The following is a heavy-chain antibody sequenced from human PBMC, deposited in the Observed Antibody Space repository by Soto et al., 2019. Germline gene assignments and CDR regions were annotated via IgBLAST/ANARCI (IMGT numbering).Heavy chain of an antibody. J-gene: IGHJ6*02. V-gene: IGHV5-51*01. CDR2: IYPSNSDT. Sequence: GESLKISCKGSGYSFSSYWIAWVRQMPGKGLEWMGIIYPSNSDTKYSPSCQGQVAISVDKSISTAYLQWSSLKASDTAMYYCARHRATMILPGGMDVWGQGTTVTAP. CDR3: ARHRATMILPGGMDV. D-gene: IGHD3-22*01. CDR1: GYSFSSYW.